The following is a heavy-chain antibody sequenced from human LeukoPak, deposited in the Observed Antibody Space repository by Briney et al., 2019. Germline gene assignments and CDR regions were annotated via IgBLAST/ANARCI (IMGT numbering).Heavy chain of an antibody. CDR2: IKQDGSEK. Sequence: GSLRLSCAASGFTFSSYWMSRVRQAPGKGLERVANIKQDGSEKYYVDSVKGRFTISRDNAKNSVYLQMNSLRAEDTAVYYCARVFTLGGVIVEDYFDYWGQGTLVTVSS. D-gene: IGHD3-16*02. CDR3: ARVFTLGGVIVEDYFDY. V-gene: IGHV3-7*01. J-gene: IGHJ4*02. CDR1: GFTFSSYW.